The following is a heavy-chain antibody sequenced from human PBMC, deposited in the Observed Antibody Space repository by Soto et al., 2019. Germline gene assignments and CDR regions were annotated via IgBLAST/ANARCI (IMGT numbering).Heavy chain of an antibody. CDR1: GFTFNNYG. Sequence: PGGSLRLSCAASGFTFNNYGMHWVRQAPGKGLDWLGVISYDGTNHFYAESVKGRITVSRDNSRNTLYLEMNSLRAEETAVYYCAKESNLMQDFSSSAYFDYLGQGTVVTVSS. V-gene: IGHV3-30*18. CDR3: AKESNLMQDFSSSAYFDY. D-gene: IGHD2-2*01. CDR2: ISYDGTNH. J-gene: IGHJ4*02.